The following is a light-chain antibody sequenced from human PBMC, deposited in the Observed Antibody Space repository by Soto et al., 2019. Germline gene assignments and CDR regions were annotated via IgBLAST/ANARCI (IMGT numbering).Light chain of an antibody. J-gene: IGKJ1*01. CDR2: TAS. CDR3: LHDYSYPRT. CDR1: QAIRND. Sequence: AIQMTQSPSSLSASVGDRVIITCRASQAIRNDLGCYQQKPGKAPKLLIYTASTLQSGVPSRFSGSGSGADFTLTIRSLQPEDSATYYCLHDYSYPRTFGQGTKVDIK. V-gene: IGKV1-6*01.